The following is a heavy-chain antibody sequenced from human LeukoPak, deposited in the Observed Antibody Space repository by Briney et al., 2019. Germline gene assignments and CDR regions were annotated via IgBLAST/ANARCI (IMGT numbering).Heavy chain of an antibody. CDR1: EFSVGSNY. V-gene: IGHV3-66*01. Sequence: PGGSLRLSCAASEFSVGSNYMTWVRQAPGKGLEWVSLIYSGGSTYYADSVKGRFTISRDNSKNTLYLQMNSLRAEDRAVYYCAKDSLRTVPKASFDSWGQGTLVTVSS. J-gene: IGHJ4*02. D-gene: IGHD2-2*01. CDR2: IYSGGST. CDR3: AKDSLRTVPKASFDS.